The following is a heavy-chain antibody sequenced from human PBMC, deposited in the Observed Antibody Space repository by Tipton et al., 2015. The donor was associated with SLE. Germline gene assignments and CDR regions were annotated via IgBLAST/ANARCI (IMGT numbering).Heavy chain of an antibody. CDR1: GGSFSGYY. J-gene: IGHJ6*03. D-gene: IGHD3/OR15-3a*01. Sequence: TLSLTCAVYGGSFSGYYWSWIRQPPGKGLEWIGEINHSGSTNYNPSLKSRVTISVDTSKNQFPLKLSSVTAADTAVYYCARVPGLDRDYFYYYYMDVCGKGSTVTVSS. CDR3: ARVPGLDRDYFYYYYMDV. CDR2: INHSGST. V-gene: IGHV4-34*01.